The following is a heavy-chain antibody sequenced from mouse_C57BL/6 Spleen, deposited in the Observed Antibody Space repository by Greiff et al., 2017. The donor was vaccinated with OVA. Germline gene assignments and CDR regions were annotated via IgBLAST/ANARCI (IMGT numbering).Heavy chain of an antibody. Sequence: EVQLQESGGGLVKPGGSLKLSCAASGFTFSDYGMHWVRQAPEQGLEWVAYISSGSSTIYYADTVKGRFTISRDNAKNTLFLQMTSLRSEDTAMYYCAREDYAMDYWGQGTSVTVSS. J-gene: IGHJ4*01. CDR2: ISSGSSTI. V-gene: IGHV5-17*01. CDR3: AREDYAMDY. CDR1: GFTFSDYG.